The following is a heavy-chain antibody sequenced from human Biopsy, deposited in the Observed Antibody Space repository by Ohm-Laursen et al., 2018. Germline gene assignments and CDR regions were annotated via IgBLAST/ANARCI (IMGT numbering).Heavy chain of an antibody. Sequence: SLRLSCAASGFGFYAMHWVRQPPDKGLEWLAVTSFDGSNKFYAESVRGRFTISRDRSRDTLYLQMNRLTNEDTALYYCAKDGGQWLGGAFDIWGHGTMVIVAS. CDR1: GFGFYA. CDR2: TSFDGSNK. V-gene: IGHV3-30*18. CDR3: AKDGGQWLGGAFDI. J-gene: IGHJ3*02. D-gene: IGHD6-19*01.